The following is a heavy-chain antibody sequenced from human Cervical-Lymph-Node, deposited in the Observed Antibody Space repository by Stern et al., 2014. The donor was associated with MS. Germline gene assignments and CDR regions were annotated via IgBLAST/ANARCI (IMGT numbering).Heavy chain of an antibody. CDR3: APSSAI. Sequence: EDQLVVSGGGLVQPGGSLKVSCAASGFTFSASVIHWVRQAPGKGLEWVGRIRNKGKNYATAYAVSVKGRFTISRDDSKNTAYLHMSSLKVEDTAVYYCAPSSAIWGRGTMVTVSS. CDR1: GFTFSASV. CDR2: IRNKGKNYAT. V-gene: IGHV3-73*01. J-gene: IGHJ3*02.